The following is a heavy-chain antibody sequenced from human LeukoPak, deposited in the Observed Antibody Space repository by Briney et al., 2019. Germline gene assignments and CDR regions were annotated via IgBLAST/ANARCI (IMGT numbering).Heavy chain of an antibody. CDR3: ARDQHPSFYYYYGMDV. D-gene: IGHD3-10*01. J-gene: IGHJ6*02. CDR1: GYTFTGYY. V-gene: IGHV1-2*02. Sequence: ASVKVSCKASGYTFTGYYMHWVRQAPGQGPEWMGWINPNSGGTNYAQKFQGRVTMTRDTSISTAYMELNRLRSDDTAVYYCARDQHPSFYYYYGMDVWGQGTTVTVSS. CDR2: INPNSGGT.